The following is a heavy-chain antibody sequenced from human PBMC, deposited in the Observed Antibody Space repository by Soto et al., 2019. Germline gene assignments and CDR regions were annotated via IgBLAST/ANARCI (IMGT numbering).Heavy chain of an antibody. CDR2: ISLTGSTI. Sequence: PGGSLRLSCAASGFTFSNFNMNWVRQAPGKGLEWVSYISLTGSTIYYADSVKGRFTVSRDNAKNSLYLQMNSLRAEDTAVYHCAKGSTVTMYFDYWGQGTLVTVSS. D-gene: IGHD4-17*01. J-gene: IGHJ4*02. CDR1: GFTFSNFN. V-gene: IGHV3-48*01. CDR3: AKGSTVTMYFDY.